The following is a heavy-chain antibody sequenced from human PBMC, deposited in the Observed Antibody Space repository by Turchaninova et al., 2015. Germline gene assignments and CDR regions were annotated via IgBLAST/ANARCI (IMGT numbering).Heavy chain of an antibody. CDR2: IKGNSSTYAT. CDR1: GFTFSGSA. CDR3: TRHFVIPAAKGPRQGIDY. D-gene: IGHD2-2*01. Sequence: VQPGESLKLSCAASGFTFSGSAIHWVRQAAGKGLEWVGRIKGNSSTYATAYAASVKGRFIISKDDSQNTAYLHMNSLKFEDTAVYFCTRHFVIPAAKGPRQGIDYWGQGTVVTVSS. V-gene: IGHV3-73*01. J-gene: IGHJ4*02.